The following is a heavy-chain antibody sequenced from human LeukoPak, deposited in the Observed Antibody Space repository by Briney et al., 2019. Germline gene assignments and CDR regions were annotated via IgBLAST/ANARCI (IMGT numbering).Heavy chain of an antibody. Sequence: TGGSLRLSCAASGFTFSSYAMSWVRQAPGKGLEWVSAISGSGGSTYYADSVKGRFTISRDNSKNTLYLQMNSLRAEDTAVYYCAKSSMATILRGVSFDYWGQGTLVTVSS. CDR2: ISGSGGST. CDR1: GFTFSSYA. J-gene: IGHJ4*02. CDR3: AKSSMATILRGVSFDY. V-gene: IGHV3-23*01. D-gene: IGHD5-24*01.